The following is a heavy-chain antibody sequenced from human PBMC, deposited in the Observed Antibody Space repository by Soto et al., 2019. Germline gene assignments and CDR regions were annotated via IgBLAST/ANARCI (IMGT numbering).Heavy chain of an antibody. J-gene: IGHJ4*02. CDR2: ISYDGSNK. V-gene: IGHV3-30-3*01. Sequence: QVQLVESGGGVVQPGRSLRLSCAASGFTFSSYAMHWVRQAPGKGLEWVAVISYDGSNKYYADSVKGRFTISRDNSKNTLYLQMNSLRAEDTAVYYCARDAVAGTDYWGQGTLVTVSS. CDR1: GFTFSSYA. CDR3: ARDAVAGTDY. D-gene: IGHD6-19*01.